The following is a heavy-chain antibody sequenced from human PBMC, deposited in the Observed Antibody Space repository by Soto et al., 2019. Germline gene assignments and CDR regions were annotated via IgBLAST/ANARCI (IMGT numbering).Heavy chain of an antibody. D-gene: IGHD1-26*01. J-gene: IGHJ6*02. CDR3: ATYLRGRGYYYGMDV. Sequence: SVKVSCKASGGTFSSYAISWVRQAPGQGLEWMGGIIPIFGTANYAQKFQGRVTITADESTSTAYMELSSLRSEDTAVYYCATYLRGRGYYYGMDVWGQGTTVTVSS. V-gene: IGHV1-69*13. CDR1: GGTFSSYA. CDR2: IIPIFGTA.